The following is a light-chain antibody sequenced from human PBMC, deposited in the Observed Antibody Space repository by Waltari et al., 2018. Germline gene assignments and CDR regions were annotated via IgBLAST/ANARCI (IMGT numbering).Light chain of an antibody. Sequence: QSVLTQSPSASGTPGQTVTISCSGSSSNIGFYTVNWYQEVPGMAPKLLIYSNDLRPSGVPDRFSGSKSGTAASLAISGLQSEDEATYECAAWDDNLQSPVFGGGTKLTVL. V-gene: IGLV1-44*01. CDR1: SSNIGFYT. CDR3: AAWDDNLQSPV. CDR2: SND. J-gene: IGLJ2*01.